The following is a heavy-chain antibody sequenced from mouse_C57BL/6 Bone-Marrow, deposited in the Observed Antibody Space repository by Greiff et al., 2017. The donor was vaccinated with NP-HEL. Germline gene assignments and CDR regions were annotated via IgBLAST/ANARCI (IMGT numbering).Heavy chain of an antibody. V-gene: IGHV1-61*01. CDR3: ASWSHWYFDV. Sequence: QVQLQQPGAELVRPGSSVKLSCKASGYTFTSYWMDWVKQRPGQGLEWIGNIYPSDSETHYNQKFKDKAKLTVDKSSSTAYMQLSSLTSEDSAVYYCASWSHWYFDVWGTGTTVTVSS. CDR1: GYTFTSYW. J-gene: IGHJ1*03. CDR2: IYPSDSET.